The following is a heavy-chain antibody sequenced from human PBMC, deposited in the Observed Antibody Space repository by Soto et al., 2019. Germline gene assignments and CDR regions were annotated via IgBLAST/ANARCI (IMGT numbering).Heavy chain of an antibody. CDR2: IYTGGSA. V-gene: IGHV3-66*01. CDR3: ARIMSGDYSDYFDY. Sequence: PGGSLRLSCAASGFTVSNYYMTWVRQAPGKGLEWVSLIYTGGSAKYADSVKGRFTISRDNSKSTLYLQMNNLRAEDTAVYYCARIMSGDYSDYFDYWGPGTLVTVSS. CDR1: GFTVSNYY. J-gene: IGHJ4*02. D-gene: IGHD3-16*01.